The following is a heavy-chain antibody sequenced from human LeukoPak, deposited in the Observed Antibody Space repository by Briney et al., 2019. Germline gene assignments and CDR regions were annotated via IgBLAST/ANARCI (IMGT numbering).Heavy chain of an antibody. CDR1: GFTFSSYS. CDR2: ISSSSSTI. V-gene: IGHV3-48*01. J-gene: IGHJ3*02. CDR3: ARAGHAFDI. Sequence: SGGSLRLSCAASGFTFSSYSMNWVRQAPGKGLEWVSYISSSSSTIYYADSVKGRFTISRDNAKNSLYLQMNSLRAEDTAVYYCARAGHAFDIWGQGTMVTVSS.